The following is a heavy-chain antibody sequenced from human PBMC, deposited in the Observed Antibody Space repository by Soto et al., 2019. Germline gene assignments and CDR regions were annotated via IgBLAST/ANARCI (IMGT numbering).Heavy chain of an antibody. J-gene: IGHJ4*02. D-gene: IGHD5-12*01. V-gene: IGHV3-74*01. Sequence: PGGSLRLSCAASRFTFSSYWMHWVRQPPGMGLVWVSRITGDGSATSYADSVKGRFTISRDNARNTLYLQMNSLRAEDTAVYYCATDGFAFDSWGQGTLVTVSS. CDR1: RFTFSSYW. CDR2: ITGDGSAT. CDR3: ATDGFAFDS.